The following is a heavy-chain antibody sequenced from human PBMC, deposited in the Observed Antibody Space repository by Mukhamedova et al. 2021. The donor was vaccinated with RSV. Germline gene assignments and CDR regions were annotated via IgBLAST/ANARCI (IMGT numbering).Heavy chain of an antibody. D-gene: IGHD2-8*02. CDR3: TTWSLSNWFDP. Sequence: VYAASVKGRFTISRDDSKNTTFLQMNSLETEDTAVYYCTTWSLSNWFDPWGQGTQVTVSS. J-gene: IGHJ5*02. V-gene: IGHV3-73*01.